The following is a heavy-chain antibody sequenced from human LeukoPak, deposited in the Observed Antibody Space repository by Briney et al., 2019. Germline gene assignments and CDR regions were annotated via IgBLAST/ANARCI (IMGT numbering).Heavy chain of an antibody. CDR1: GFTFTEYS. Sequence: GESLRLSCAASGFTFTEYSIIWVRQAPGKGLEWVSFISDISDRSSTIHYADSVKGRFTISRDNAERSVYLQMNSLRADDTAVYHCARVRGPTLKTCYMDVWGTGTTLTVSS. D-gene: IGHD3-10*01. J-gene: IGHJ6*03. CDR2: ISDRSSTI. V-gene: IGHV3-48*04. CDR3: ARVRGPTLKTCYMDV.